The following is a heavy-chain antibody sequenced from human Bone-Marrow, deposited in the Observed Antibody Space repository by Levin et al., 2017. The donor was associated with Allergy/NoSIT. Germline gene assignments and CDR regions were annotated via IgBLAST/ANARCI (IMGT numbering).Heavy chain of an antibody. CDR2: IYYSGST. J-gene: IGHJ3*01. CDR1: GDIVHSASYY. V-gene: IGHV4-61*01. D-gene: IGHD2-15*01. Sequence: GSLRLSCTVSGDIVHSASYYWTWIRLPPGKGLEWIGYIYYSGSTVYNSSLKSRVTISLETSKNQFSLELTSVTAADTALYFCARKSSYINSKVGEAFDVWGQGRMVTVSS. CDR3: ARKSSYINSKVGEAFDV.